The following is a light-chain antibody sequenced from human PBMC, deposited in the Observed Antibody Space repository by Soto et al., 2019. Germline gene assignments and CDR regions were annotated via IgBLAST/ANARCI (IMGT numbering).Light chain of an antibody. J-gene: IGKJ5*01. CDR3: QQYGSSPT. Sequence: EIGLTQAPCTQSLALGDRATLSYKASQSVNSGYLVWYQQKPGQAPRLLIYGASTRATGIPDRFSKSGSWTDFTLTISRVEREDFSVYYCQQYGSSPTFGQGTRLEIK. CDR1: QSVNSGY. CDR2: GAS. V-gene: IGKV3-20*01.